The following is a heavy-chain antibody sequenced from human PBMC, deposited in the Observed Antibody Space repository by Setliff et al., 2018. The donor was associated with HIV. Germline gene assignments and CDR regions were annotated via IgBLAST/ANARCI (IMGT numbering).Heavy chain of an antibody. J-gene: IGHJ6*03. CDR3: VRDGSLAGLYFHYMDV. Sequence: SVKVSCKASGYTFSTYGLTWVRQAPGQGLEWMGGIIPIFGIANYAQKFQGRVTITTDESTSTAYMELSSLRSEDTALYYCVRDGSLAGLYFHYMDVWGKGTTVTV. V-gene: IGHV1-69*05. CDR2: IIPIFGIA. D-gene: IGHD6-19*01. CDR1: GYTFSTYG.